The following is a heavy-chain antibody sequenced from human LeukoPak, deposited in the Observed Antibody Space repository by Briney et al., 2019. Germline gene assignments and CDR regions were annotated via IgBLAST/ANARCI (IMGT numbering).Heavy chain of an antibody. CDR2: ISSSSSYI. CDR1: GFTFSSYS. V-gene: IGHV3-21*04. D-gene: IGHD6-19*01. Sequence: GGSLRLPCAASGFTFSSYSMNWVRQAPGKGLEWVSSISSSSSYIYYADSVKGRFTISRDNAKNSLYLQMNSLRAEDTAVYYCARDRRYSSGCDYWGQGTLVTVSS. J-gene: IGHJ4*02. CDR3: ARDRRYSSGCDY.